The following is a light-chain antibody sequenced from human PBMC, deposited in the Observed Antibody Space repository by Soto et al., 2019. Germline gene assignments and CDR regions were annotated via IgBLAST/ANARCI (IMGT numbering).Light chain of an antibody. CDR2: DAS. CDR3: QQRSNWPPWT. V-gene: IGKV3-11*01. CDR1: QSVSSY. J-gene: IGKJ1*01. Sequence: IVLTQSPGTLSLSPGERATLSCRASQSVSSYLAWYQQKPGQPPRLLIYDASNRATGIPARFSGSGSGTDFTLTISSLEPEDFAVYYCQQRSNWPPWTFGQGTKVDI.